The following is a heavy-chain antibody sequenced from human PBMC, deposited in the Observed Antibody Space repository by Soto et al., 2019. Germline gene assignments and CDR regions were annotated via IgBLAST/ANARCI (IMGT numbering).Heavy chain of an antibody. CDR1: GGSISHYY. Sequence: PSETLSLTCTVSGGSISHYYWSWIRQPPGKGLEWIGYIYYSGSTNYNPSLKSRVTISVDTSKNQFSLKLSSVTAADTAVYYCARGVYGSGSYYKRFDPWGQGTLVTVSS. CDR2: IYYSGST. D-gene: IGHD3-10*01. J-gene: IGHJ5*02. CDR3: ARGVYGSGSYYKRFDP. V-gene: IGHV4-59*01.